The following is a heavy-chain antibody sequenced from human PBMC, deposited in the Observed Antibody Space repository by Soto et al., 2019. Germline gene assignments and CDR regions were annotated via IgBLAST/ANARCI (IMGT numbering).Heavy chain of an antibody. CDR3: TRGPIGRVSDI. Sequence: QVQLQESGPGLVKPSQTLSLTCTVSGGSFSSGSYSWSWIRQLPGRGLEWMGYIYDSGSPFYRPSLKSRVNILMDRSKNQFSLELNSVTAADTAVSYCTRGPIGRVSDIWGQGTVVTVSS. CDR2: IYDSGSP. J-gene: IGHJ3*02. V-gene: IGHV4-31*03. D-gene: IGHD3-10*01. CDR1: GGSFSSGSYS.